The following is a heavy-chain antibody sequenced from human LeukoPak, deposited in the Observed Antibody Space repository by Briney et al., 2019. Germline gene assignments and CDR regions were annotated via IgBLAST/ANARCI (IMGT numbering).Heavy chain of an antibody. CDR3: AGVQYDTSGYHNTFDI. V-gene: IGHV3-20*01. CDR2: INWNGANT. CDR1: GFIFDAYG. D-gene: IGHD3-22*01. J-gene: IGHJ3*02. Sequence: GGSLRLSCAASGFIFDAYGMSWVRQAPGEGLEWVSGINWNGANTGYGDSVKGRFTISRDNAKNSLHLQMSSLRAEDTALHHCAGVQYDTSGYHNTFDIWGQGTMVTVSS.